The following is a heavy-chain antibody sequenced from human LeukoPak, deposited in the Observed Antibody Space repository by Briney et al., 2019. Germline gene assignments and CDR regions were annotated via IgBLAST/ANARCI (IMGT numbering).Heavy chain of an antibody. CDR1: GYTFTGYY. CDR2: IVVGSGNT. Sequence: ASVKVSCKASGYTFTGYYMHWVRQAPGQGLEWIGWIVVGSGNTNYAQKFQERVTITRDMSTSTAYMELSSLRSEDTAVYYCAKDSGVATYYFDYWGQGTLVTVSS. CDR3: AKDSGVATYYFDY. J-gene: IGHJ4*02. V-gene: IGHV1-58*02. D-gene: IGHD5-12*01.